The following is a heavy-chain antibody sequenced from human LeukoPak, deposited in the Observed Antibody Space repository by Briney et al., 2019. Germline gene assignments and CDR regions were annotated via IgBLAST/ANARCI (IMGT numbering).Heavy chain of an antibody. V-gene: IGHV4-4*02. CDR1: GGSISSSNW. J-gene: IGHJ6*03. CDR3: ARGGVRSGIAAAGTIGEYYYMDV. Sequence: SETLSLTCAVSGGSISSSNWWSWVRQPPGKGLEWIGEIYHSGSTNYNPSLKSRVTISVDKSKNQFSLKLSSVTAADTAVYYCARGGVRSGIAAAGTIGEYYYMDVWGKGTTVTVSS. CDR2: IYHSGST. D-gene: IGHD6-13*01.